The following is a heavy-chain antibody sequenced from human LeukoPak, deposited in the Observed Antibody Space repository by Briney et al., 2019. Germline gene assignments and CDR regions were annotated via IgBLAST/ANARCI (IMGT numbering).Heavy chain of an antibody. V-gene: IGHV4-59*02. J-gene: IGHJ4*02. CDR2: VYYSGST. CDR1: GGSVSGYY. CDR3: ARIHRYCSGGACYVLDN. Sequence: PSETLSLTCVVSGGSVSGYYWGWIRQPPGRGLEWIGYVYYSGSTNYNPSFKSRITISVDTSRNQFSLQLSSVTAADTAVYYCARIHRYCSGGACYVLDNWGQGTLVSVSS. D-gene: IGHD2-15*01.